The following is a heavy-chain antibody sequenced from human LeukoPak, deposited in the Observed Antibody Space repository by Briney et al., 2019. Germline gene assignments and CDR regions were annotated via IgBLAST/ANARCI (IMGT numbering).Heavy chain of an antibody. CDR1: GGSISSGSYY. CDR2: IYTSGST. V-gene: IGHV4-61*02. D-gene: IGHD1-26*01. J-gene: IGHJ4*02. CDR3: ARGHYSGPLDY. Sequence: SETLSLTCTVSGGSISSGSYYWSWIRQPAGKGLEWIGRIYTSGSTNYNPSLKSRVTISVDTSKNQFSLKLSSVTAADTAVYYCARGHYSGPLDYWGQGTLVTVSS.